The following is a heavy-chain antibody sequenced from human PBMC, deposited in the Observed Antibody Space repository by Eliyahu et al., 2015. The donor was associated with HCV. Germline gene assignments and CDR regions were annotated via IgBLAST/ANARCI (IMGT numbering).Heavy chain of an antibody. V-gene: IGHV4-39*01. D-gene: IGHD3-22*01. J-gene: IGHJ4*02. CDR1: GGSISSSSYY. CDR2: IYYSGST. Sequence: QLQLQESGPGLVKPSETLSLTCTVSGGSISSSSYYWGWIRQPPGKGLEWIGSIYYSGSTYYNPSLKSRVTISVDTSKNQFSLKLSSVTAADTAVYYCASSGRSIYYDSSGLGYWGQGTLVTVSS. CDR3: ASSGRSIYYDSSGLGY.